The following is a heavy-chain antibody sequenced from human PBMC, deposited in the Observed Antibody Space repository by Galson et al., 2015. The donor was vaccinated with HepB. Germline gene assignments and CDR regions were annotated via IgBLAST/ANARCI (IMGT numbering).Heavy chain of an antibody. CDR2: IKSKTDGGTT. V-gene: IGHV3-15*07. Sequence: SLRLSCAASGFTFSNAWMNWVRHAPGKGLEWVGRIKSKTDGGTTDYAAPVKGRFTISRDDSKNTLYLQMNSLKTEDTAVYYCTTAGYYYDSSGYSDYWGQGTLVTVSS. J-gene: IGHJ4*02. CDR3: TTAGYYYDSSGYSDY. CDR1: GFTFSNAW. D-gene: IGHD3-22*01.